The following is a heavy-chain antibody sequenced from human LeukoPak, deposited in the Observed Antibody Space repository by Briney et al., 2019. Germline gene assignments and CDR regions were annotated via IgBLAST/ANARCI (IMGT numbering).Heavy chain of an antibody. CDR1: GTTFTGYY. D-gene: IGHD7-27*01. Sequence: ASVKFPSKVAGTTFTGYYMHWWDQPPEQGLEWMGWINPNSGGTNYAQKFQGRVTMTRDTSISTAYMELSRLRSDDTAVYYCAKKLGLGTYDYWGQGTLVTVSS. CDR3: AKKLGLGTYDY. J-gene: IGHJ4*02. CDR2: INPNSGGT. V-gene: IGHV1-2*02.